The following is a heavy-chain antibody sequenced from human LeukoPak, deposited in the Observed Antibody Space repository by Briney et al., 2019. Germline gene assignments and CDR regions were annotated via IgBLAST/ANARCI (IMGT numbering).Heavy chain of an antibody. CDR2: INSSGGTS. J-gene: IGHJ6*03. Sequence: PGGSLRLSCAASGFTFSSYAMNWVRQAPGKGPEWVSGINSSGGTSYYADSVRGRSTITRDNSKNTLYLKSSGLGADDNDGYHCAKEDGYMDVWGKGTIVTVSS. CDR3: AKEDGYMDV. V-gene: IGHV3-23*01. CDR1: GFTFSSYA.